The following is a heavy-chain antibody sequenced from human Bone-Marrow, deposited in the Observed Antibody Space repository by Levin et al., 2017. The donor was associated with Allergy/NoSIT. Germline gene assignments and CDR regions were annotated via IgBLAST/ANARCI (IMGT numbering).Heavy chain of an antibody. CDR1: GFTFSDFG. J-gene: IGHJ4*02. CDR3: ARDRYSAVAGIDWTHPLDY. CDR2: IWYDGSNK. Sequence: GESLKISCAASGFTFSDFGIHWVRQAPGKGLEWVAVIWYDGSNKYYTDSVKGRFSISRDNSKNTLYLQMDSLRAEDTAVYYCARDRYSAVAGIDWTHPLDYWGQGTLVTVSS. V-gene: IGHV3-33*01. D-gene: IGHD6-19*01.